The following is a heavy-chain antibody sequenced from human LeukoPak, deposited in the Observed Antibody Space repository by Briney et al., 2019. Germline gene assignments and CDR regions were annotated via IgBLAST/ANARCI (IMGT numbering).Heavy chain of an antibody. CDR1: GGSISSGGYY. V-gene: IGHV4-30-2*01. D-gene: IGHD3-22*01. CDR2: IYHSGST. CDR3: ARGYYYDSSGYYYFDY. Sequence: PSETLSLTCTVSGGSISSGGYYWSWIRQPPGKGLEWIGYIYHSGSTYYNPSLKSRVTISVDRSKNQFSLKLSSVTAADTAVYYCARGYYYDSSGYYYFDYWGQGTLVTVSS. J-gene: IGHJ4*02.